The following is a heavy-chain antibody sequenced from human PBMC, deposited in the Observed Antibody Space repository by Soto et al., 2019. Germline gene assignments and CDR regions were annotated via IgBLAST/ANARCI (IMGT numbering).Heavy chain of an antibody. V-gene: IGHV4-39*01. D-gene: IGHD3-10*01. Sequence: SETLSLTCTVSGGSSSSDIHYWGWIRQPPGKGLEWIGTIYYSGNTHYNPSLRSRVTISMDTSKNQFSLRLTSVTAADTAVYYCARHTDCGSGSSCLGSDNMDTDAFDIWGQGTMVTVSS. CDR2: IYYSGNT. CDR1: GGSSSSDIHY. CDR3: ARHTDCGSGSSCLGSDNMDTDAFDI. J-gene: IGHJ3*02.